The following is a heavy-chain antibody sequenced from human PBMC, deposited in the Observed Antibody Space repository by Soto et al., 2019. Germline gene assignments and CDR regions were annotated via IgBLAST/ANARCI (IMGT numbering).Heavy chain of an antibody. CDR1: GFTFSSYS. V-gene: IGHV3-21*06. D-gene: IGHD3-16*02. J-gene: IGHJ6*02. Sequence: EVQLVESGGGLAKPGGSLRLSCAASGFTFSSYSMNWVRQAPGKGLEWVSSISSSRSYIYYADSVKGRFTISRANAKNLLYLQMDSLRAEVTAVYYCASLYLGFGELSLNRRVGMDVWGQGTTVTVSS. CDR3: ASLYLGFGELSLNRRVGMDV. CDR2: ISSSRSYI.